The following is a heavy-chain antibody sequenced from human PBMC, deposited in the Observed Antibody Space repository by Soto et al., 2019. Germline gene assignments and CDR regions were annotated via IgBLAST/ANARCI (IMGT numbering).Heavy chain of an antibody. J-gene: IGHJ4*02. Sequence: GGSLRFSCAASGFTFSSYAMHWVRQAPGKGLEWVAVISYDGSNKYYADSVKGRYTISRDNYKNTLYLQTNSLRAEDTAVYYCARDPQNLDRWLVRGLDYWGQGT. V-gene: IGHV3-30-3*01. CDR2: ISYDGSNK. CDR3: ARDPQNLDRWLVRGLDY. CDR1: GFTFSSYA. D-gene: IGHD6-19*01.